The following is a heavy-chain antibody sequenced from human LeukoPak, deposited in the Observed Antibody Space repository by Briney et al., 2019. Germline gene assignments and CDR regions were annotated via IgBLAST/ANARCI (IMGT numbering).Heavy chain of an antibody. D-gene: IGHD2-2*01. J-gene: IGHJ6*03. CDR1: GFTFSSYA. CDR2: ISGSGGST. V-gene: IGHV3-23*01. Sequence: PGGSLRLSCAASGFTFSSYAMSWVRQAPGKGLEWVSAISGSGGSTYYADSVKGRFTISRDNSKNTLYLQMNSLRAEDTAVYYCAKVVGVPAAIYYYYMDVWDKGTTVTISS. CDR3: AKVVGVPAAIYYYYMDV.